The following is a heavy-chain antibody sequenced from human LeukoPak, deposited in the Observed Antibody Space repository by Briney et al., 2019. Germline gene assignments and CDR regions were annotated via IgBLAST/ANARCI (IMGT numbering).Heavy chain of an antibody. CDR2: MNPNSGST. J-gene: IGHJ4*02. CDR3: ARDPPAYSSGWYYFVY. V-gene: IGHV1-8*01. Sequence: ASVKVSFKASGYTFTSYDINWVRQATGQGLEWMGWMNPNSGSTGYAQKFQGRVTMTRNTSISTAYMELSSLRSEDTAVYYCARDPPAYSSGWYYFVYWGQGTLVTVSS. CDR1: GYTFTSYD. D-gene: IGHD6-19*01.